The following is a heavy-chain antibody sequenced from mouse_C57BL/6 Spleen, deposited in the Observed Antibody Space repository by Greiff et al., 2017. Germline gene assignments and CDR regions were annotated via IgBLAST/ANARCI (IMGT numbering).Heavy chain of an antibody. J-gene: IGHJ4*01. CDR2: IYPGDGDT. Sequence: VQLQQSGAELVKPGASVKISCKASGYAFSSSWMNWVKQRPGKGLEWIGQIYPGDGDTNYNGKFKGKATLTADKSSSPAYMQRSSLTSEDSAVYFCARARSPYAMDYWGQGTSVTVSS. V-gene: IGHV1-80*01. CDR3: ARARSPYAMDY. D-gene: IGHD1-1*01. CDR1: GYAFSSSW.